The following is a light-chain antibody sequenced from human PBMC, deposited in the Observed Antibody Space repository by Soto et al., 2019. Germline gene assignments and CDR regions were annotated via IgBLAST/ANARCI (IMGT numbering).Light chain of an antibody. V-gene: IGKV3-15*01. Sequence: EIVLTQSPGTLSVSPGERATLSCRASQSVSSKLAWYQQKPGQAPRLLFYGASTGATGIPARFSGSGSETEFPLSISRLQYEDFAVYYCQQYNNWPGTFGQGTKVEIK. CDR1: QSVSSK. CDR3: QQYNNWPGT. CDR2: GAS. J-gene: IGKJ1*01.